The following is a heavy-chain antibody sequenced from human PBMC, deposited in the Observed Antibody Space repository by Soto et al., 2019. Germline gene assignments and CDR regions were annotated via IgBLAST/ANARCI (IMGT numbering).Heavy chain of an antibody. CDR3: ARNAEYCSGGSCYGGIVDY. Sequence: ASVKVSCKASGYTFTSYGISWVRQAPGQGLEWMGWISAYNGNTNYAQKLQGRVTMTTDTSTSTAYMELRSLRSDDTAVYYCARNAEYCSGGSCYGGIVDYWGQGTLVTVSS. CDR2: ISAYNGNT. J-gene: IGHJ4*02. D-gene: IGHD2-15*01. V-gene: IGHV1-18*01. CDR1: GYTFTSYG.